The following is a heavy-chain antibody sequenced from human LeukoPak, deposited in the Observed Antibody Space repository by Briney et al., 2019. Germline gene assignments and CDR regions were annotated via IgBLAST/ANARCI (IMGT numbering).Heavy chain of an antibody. D-gene: IGHD3-22*01. J-gene: IGHJ4*02. CDR3: ARAHYFYSSRLGD. CDR1: GYTFTGYH. Sequence: ASVKVSCKASGYTFTGYHPQSVRQAPGQGLEWMGWINPNSGGTNYAQKFQGRVTMTRDTSISTAYMELSRLRSDDTAVYYCARAHYFYSSRLGDWGQGTLVTVSS. V-gene: IGHV1-2*02. CDR2: INPNSGGT.